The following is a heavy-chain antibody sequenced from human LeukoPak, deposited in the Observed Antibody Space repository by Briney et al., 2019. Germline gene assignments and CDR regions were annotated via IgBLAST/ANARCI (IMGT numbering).Heavy chain of an antibody. V-gene: IGHV3-23*01. Sequence: PGGSLRLSCAASGFTFSSYAMTWVRQAPDKGLEWVSTIGASGGGTFYADSVKGRFTISRDNSKNMLYLQMNSLRADDTAVYYCAKRQVTIVGQNYFDYWGQGTLVTVSS. CDR1: GFTFSSYA. CDR3: AKRQVTIVGQNYFDY. CDR2: IGASGGGT. D-gene: IGHD2-21*02. J-gene: IGHJ4*02.